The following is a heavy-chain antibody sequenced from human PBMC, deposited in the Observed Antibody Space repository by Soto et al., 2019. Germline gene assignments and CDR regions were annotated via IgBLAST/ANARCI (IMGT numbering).Heavy chain of an antibody. CDR3: ARATYSSSWYSYYFDY. J-gene: IGHJ4*02. CDR2: ISYDGSNK. Sequence: SLRLSCAASECTFSSYASHWVRQAPGKGLEWVAVISYDGSNKYYADSVKGRFTISRDNSKNTLYLQMNSLRAEDTAVYYCARATYSSSWYSYYFDYWGQGTLVTVSS. V-gene: IGHV3-30-3*01. CDR1: ECTFSSYA. D-gene: IGHD6-13*01.